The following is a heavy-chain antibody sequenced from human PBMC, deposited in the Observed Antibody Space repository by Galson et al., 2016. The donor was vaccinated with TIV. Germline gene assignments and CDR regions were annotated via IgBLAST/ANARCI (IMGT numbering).Heavy chain of an antibody. CDR3: ARDRIVDATYYYYYYGMDV. CDR1: GLSVSINY. D-gene: IGHD1-26*01. J-gene: IGHJ6*02. V-gene: IGHV3-66*02. Sequence: SLRLSCAASGLSVSINYMTWVRQAPGKGLEWVSLISDGGNTYYPDSVKGRFTISRDNSKNTLYLQMNGLRAKDTGVYYCARDRIVDATYYYYYYGMDVWGQGTAVTVSS. CDR2: ISDGGNT.